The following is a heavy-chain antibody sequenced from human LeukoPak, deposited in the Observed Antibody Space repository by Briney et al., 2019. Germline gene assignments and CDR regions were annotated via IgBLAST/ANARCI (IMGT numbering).Heavy chain of an antibody. V-gene: IGHV4-4*07. CDR2: IYTSGST. Sequence: SETLFLTCTVSGGSISSYYWSWIRQPAGKGLEWIGRIYTSGSTNYNPSLKSRVTMSVDTSKNQFSLKLSSVTAADTAVYYCARGSCSGGSCYVFDYWGQGTLVTVSS. D-gene: IGHD2-15*01. CDR1: GGSISSYY. J-gene: IGHJ4*02. CDR3: ARGSCSGGSCYVFDY.